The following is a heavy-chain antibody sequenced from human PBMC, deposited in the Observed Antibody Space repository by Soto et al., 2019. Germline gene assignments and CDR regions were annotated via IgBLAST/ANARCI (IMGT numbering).Heavy chain of an antibody. Sequence: SETLSLTCTVSGGSISSYYWSWIRQSPGKGLEWIGYIYYSGSTSYNPSLKSRVTISVDRSKNQFSLKLSSVTAADTAVYYCARAIAADTSSNWFDPWGQGTLVTVSS. CDR2: IYYSGST. V-gene: IGHV4-59*12. D-gene: IGHD6-13*01. CDR1: GGSISSYY. CDR3: ARAIAADTSSNWFDP. J-gene: IGHJ5*02.